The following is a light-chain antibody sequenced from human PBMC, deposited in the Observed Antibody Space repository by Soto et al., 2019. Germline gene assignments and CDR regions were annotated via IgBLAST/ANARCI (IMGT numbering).Light chain of an antibody. CDR3: QHSYSTPWT. CDR1: QSISSY. J-gene: IGKJ1*01. CDR2: AAS. Sequence: DIQMTQSPSSLSASVGDRVTITCRASQSISSYLNWYQQKPGKAPKLLIHAASSLQSGVPSRFSGSGSWTDFTLTISSLQPEDVATYYCQHSYSTPWTFGQGTKVEIK. V-gene: IGKV1-39*01.